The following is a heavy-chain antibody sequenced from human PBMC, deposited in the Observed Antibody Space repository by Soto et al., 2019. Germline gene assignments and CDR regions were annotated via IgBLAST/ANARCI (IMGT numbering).Heavy chain of an antibody. J-gene: IGHJ4*02. D-gene: IGHD3-10*01. CDR1: GFTFDDYA. CDR2: ISWNSGSI. Sequence: PGGSLRLSCAASGFTFDDYAMHWVRQAPGKGLEWVSGISWNSGSIGYADSVKGRFTISRDNAKNSLYLQMNSLRAEDTALYYCAKGSYGSGSYYNFDYWGQGTLVTVSS. V-gene: IGHV3-9*01. CDR3: AKGSYGSGSYYNFDY.